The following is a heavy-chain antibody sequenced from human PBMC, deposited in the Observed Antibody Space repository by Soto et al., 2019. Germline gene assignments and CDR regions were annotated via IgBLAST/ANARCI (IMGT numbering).Heavy chain of an antibody. V-gene: IGHV1-69*13. J-gene: IGHJ4*02. Sequence: SVKVSCKASGGTFSSYAISWVRQAPGQGLEWMGGIIPIFGTANYAQKFQGRVTITADESTSTAYMELSSLRSEDTAVYYCARDPTSFGVVIRTFDYWGQGTLVTVSS. D-gene: IGHD3-3*01. CDR3: ARDPTSFGVVIRTFDY. CDR1: GGTFSSYA. CDR2: IIPIFGTA.